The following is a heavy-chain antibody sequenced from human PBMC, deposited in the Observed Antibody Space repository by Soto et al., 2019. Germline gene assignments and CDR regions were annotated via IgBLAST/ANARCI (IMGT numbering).Heavy chain of an antibody. CDR2: ISSSGSTI. CDR3: AREGTSFGVVYCLALGFDP. CDR1: GFTFSDYY. V-gene: IGHV3-11*04. D-gene: IGHD3-3*01. J-gene: IGHJ5*02. Sequence: QVQLVESGGGLVKPGGSLRLSCAASGFTFSDYYMSWIRQAPGKGLEWVSYISSSGSTIYYADSVKGRFTISRDNAKNSLYMQMNRLRAEDTAVYYCAREGTSFGVVYCLALGFDPLGQGTLVTVSS.